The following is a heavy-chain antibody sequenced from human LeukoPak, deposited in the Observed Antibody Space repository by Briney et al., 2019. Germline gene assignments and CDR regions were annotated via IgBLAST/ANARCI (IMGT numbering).Heavy chain of an antibody. CDR2: INWNGGST. D-gene: IGHD1-26*01. Sequence: PGGSLRLSCAASGFTFDDYGMSRVRQAPGKGLEWVSGINWNGGSTGYADSVKGRFTISRDNAKNSLYLQMNSLRAEDTAVYYCARGGSGGYGDYDDYWGQGTLVTVSS. CDR3: ARGGSGGYGDYDDY. J-gene: IGHJ4*02. V-gene: IGHV3-20*04. CDR1: GFTFDDYG.